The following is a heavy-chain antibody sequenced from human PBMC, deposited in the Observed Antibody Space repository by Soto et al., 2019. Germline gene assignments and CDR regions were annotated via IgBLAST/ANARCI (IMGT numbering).Heavy chain of an antibody. D-gene: IGHD2-15*01. V-gene: IGHV1-46*03. CDR3: AREKVVAATEPTEYFQH. CDR2: INPSGGST. J-gene: IGHJ1*01. Sequence: LKVSCKASGYTFTSYYMHWLRQAPGQGLEWMGIINPSGGSTSYAQKFQGRVTMTRDTSTSTVYMELSSLRSEDTAVYYCAREKVVAATEPTEYFQHWGQGTLVTVSS. CDR1: GYTFTSYY.